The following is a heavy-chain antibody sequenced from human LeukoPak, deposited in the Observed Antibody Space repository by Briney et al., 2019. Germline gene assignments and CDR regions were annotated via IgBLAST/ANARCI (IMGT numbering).Heavy chain of an antibody. CDR2: IRYDGSNK. D-gene: IGHD2-2*01. V-gene: IGHV3-30*02. J-gene: IGHJ6*03. Sequence: GGSLRLSCAASGFTFSGYGMHWVRQAPGKGLEWVAFIRYDGSNKYYADSVKGRFTISRDNSKNTLYLQMNSLRAEDTAVYYCAKAARYCSSTSCYYYYYMDVWGKGTTVTVSS. CDR3: AKAARYCSSTSCYYYYYMDV. CDR1: GFTFSGYG.